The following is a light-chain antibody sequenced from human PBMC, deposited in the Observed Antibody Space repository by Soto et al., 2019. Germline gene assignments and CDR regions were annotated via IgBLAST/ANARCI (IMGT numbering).Light chain of an antibody. J-gene: IGKJ1*01. V-gene: IGKV3-15*01. CDR1: QSVDSN. Sequence: ETVMTQSPDTLSVSPGERATLSCRASQSVDSNLAWYQQKTGQAPRLLIYGASTRATGGPARFSGSGSGTEFTLTISSLQAEDFAVYYCQQYNNWPPWTFGQGTKVEIK. CDR3: QQYNNWPPWT. CDR2: GAS.